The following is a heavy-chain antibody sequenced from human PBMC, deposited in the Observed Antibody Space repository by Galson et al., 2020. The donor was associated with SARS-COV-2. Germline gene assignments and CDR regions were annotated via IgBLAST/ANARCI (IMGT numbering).Heavy chain of an antibody. J-gene: IGHJ6*02. CDR1: GGSISSNNW. CDR3: AREHSGYLQLYGSYYYGMDV. CDR2: IYHTGST. V-gene: IGHV4-4*02. Sequence: SETLSLTCAVSGGSISSNNWWTWVRQPPRKGLEWIGKIYHTGSTNYDPSLKSRVTISVDKSKNQFSMKLRSMTSADTGFYYCAREHSGYLQLYGSYYYGMDVWGQGTTVTVSS. D-gene: IGHD5-12*01.